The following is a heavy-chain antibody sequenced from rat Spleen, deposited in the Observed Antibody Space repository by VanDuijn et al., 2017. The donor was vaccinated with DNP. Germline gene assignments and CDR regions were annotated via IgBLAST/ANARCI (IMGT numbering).Heavy chain of an antibody. CDR1: GFTFSDYN. CDR2: ISYEGSST. J-gene: IGHJ1*01. Sequence: EVQVVESGGGLVQPGRSLKLSCAASGFTFSDYNMAWVRQAPKKGLEWVATISYEGSSTYYRDSVKGRFTISRDNAKSTLYLQMDSLRSEDTATYYCARRDTGTPYWYFDFWGPGTMVTVSS. D-gene: IGHD4-1*01. V-gene: IGHV5-7*01. CDR3: ARRDTGTPYWYFDF.